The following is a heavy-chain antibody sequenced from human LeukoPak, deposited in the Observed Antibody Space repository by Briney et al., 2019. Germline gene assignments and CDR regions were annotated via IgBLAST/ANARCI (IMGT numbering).Heavy chain of an antibody. J-gene: IGHJ4*02. D-gene: IGHD6-25*01. CDR2: IGSSGSTL. CDR1: GFTFSSYE. CDR3: ARYSSGWPGYFDY. Sequence: GGSLRLSCVASGFTFSSYEMNWVRQAPGKGLEWVSYIGSSGSTLYYADSVKGRFTISRDNAKNSLYLQMNSLRAEDTAVYYCARYSSGWPGYFDYWGQGTLVTVSS. V-gene: IGHV3-48*03.